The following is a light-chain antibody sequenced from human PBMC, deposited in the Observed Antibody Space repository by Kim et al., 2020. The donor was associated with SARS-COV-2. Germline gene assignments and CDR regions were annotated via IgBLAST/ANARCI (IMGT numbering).Light chain of an antibody. CDR1: QGIGTS. J-gene: IGKJ1*01. V-gene: IGKV1-13*02. CDR3: QQFKTFPPT. CDR2: GTS. Sequence: AIQLAQSPSSLSASLGDRVTITCRASQGIGTSLARYRQRPGKAPQLLMEGTSTLESGVPSGFTGSGSGTDFILTISSLQPEDFATYYCQQFKTFPPTFGPGTKVDIK.